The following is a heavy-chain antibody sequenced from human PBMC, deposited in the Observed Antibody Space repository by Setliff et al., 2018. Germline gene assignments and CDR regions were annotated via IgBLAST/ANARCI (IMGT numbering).Heavy chain of an antibody. V-gene: IGHV5-51*01. J-gene: IGHJ4*02. CDR3: AVLQVPLAAPAHFEF. Sequence: GESLKISCKGSGDNFNTNWIAWVRQMPGRGLEWMGVIYPGDSDTRYSPSFQGQVTISADKSINTAYLQWVGLKASDTAMYYCAVLQVPLAAPAHFEFWGQGTPVTVSS. CDR2: IYPGDSDT. CDR1: GDNFNTNW. D-gene: IGHD3-10*01.